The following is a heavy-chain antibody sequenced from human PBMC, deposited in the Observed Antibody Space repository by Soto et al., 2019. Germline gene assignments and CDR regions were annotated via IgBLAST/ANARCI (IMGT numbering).Heavy chain of an antibody. J-gene: IGHJ2*01. CDR1: GGSISSGGYY. V-gene: IGHV4-31*03. CDR3: ARTYYYDSSGYYYENWYFDL. CDR2: IYYSGST. D-gene: IGHD3-22*01. Sequence: QVQLQESGPGLVKPSQTLSLTCTVSGGSISSGGYYWSWIRQHPGKGLEWIGYIYYSGSTYYNPSLKSRVNISVDTSKNQFSRKLSSVTAADTAVYYCARTYYYDSSGYYYENWYFDLWGRGTLVTVSS.